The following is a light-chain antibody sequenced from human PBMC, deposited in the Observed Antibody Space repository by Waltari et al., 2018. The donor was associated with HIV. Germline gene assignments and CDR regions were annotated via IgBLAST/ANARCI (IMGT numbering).Light chain of an antibody. V-gene: IGLV2-14*03. Sequence: QSALTQPASVSGSPGQSITISCTGTSSDVGGYNYVSWYQQHPGKAPKLMIYDVSNRPSGVSNLFSGSKSGNTASLTISGLQAEDEADYYCSSYTSSSVVFGGGTKLTVL. CDR2: DVS. CDR3: SSYTSSSVV. CDR1: SSDVGGYNY. J-gene: IGLJ2*01.